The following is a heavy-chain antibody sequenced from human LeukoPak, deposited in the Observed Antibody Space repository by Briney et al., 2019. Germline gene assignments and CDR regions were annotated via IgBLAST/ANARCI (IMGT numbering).Heavy chain of an antibody. CDR3: ATIKRGDIYGYFDF. V-gene: IGHV4-59*11. Sequence: SETLSLTCTGSGGSISSHYWSWLRQPPGKGLEWIAYLYDSVRTKDNPSLKGRVPLSADTSKTKPSLRLTSVTAADTAVYYCATIKRGDIYGYFDFWGQGILVTVSS. D-gene: IGHD5-18*01. J-gene: IGHJ4*02. CDR1: GGSISSHY. CDR2: LYDSVRT.